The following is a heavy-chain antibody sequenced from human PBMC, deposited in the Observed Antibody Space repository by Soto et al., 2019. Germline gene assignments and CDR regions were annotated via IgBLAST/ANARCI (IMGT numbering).Heavy chain of an antibody. J-gene: IGHJ5*02. V-gene: IGHV4-59*01. Sequence: SETLSLTCTVSGGSISSYYWSWIRQPPGKGLEWIGYIYYSGSTNYNPSLKSRVTISVDTSKNQFSLKLSSVTAADTAVYYCARETKPGGIFGVVIDNWFDPWGQGTLVTVSS. CDR3: ARETKPGGIFGVVIDNWFDP. CDR1: GGSISSYY. D-gene: IGHD3-3*01. CDR2: IYYSGST.